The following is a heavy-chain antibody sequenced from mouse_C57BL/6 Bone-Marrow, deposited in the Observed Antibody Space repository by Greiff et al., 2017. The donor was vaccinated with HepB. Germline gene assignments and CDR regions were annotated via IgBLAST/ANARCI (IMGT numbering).Heavy chain of an antibody. CDR3: ASVVTVYYFDY. CDR2: IDPEDGET. CDR1: GFTIKDYY. J-gene: IGHJ2*01. V-gene: IGHV14-2*01. D-gene: IGHD1-1*01. Sequence: EVQVVESGAELVKPGASVKLSCTASGFTIKDYYMHWVKQRTEQGLEWIGRIDPEDGETKYAPKFQGKATITADTSSNTAYLQLSSLTSEDTAVYYCASVVTVYYFDYWGQGTTLTVSS.